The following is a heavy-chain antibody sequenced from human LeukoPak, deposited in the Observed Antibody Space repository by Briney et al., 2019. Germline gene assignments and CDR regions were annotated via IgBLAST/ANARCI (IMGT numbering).Heavy chain of an antibody. V-gene: IGHV3-9*01. D-gene: IGHD6-6*01. Sequence: PGGSLRLSCEASGFTFDDYAMHWVRQAPGKGLEWVSGISWNSGSIGYADSVKGRFTISRDNAKNSLFLQMNSLRADDTAVYYCARDISIAYFDYWGQGTLVTVSS. CDR1: GFTFDDYA. J-gene: IGHJ4*02. CDR3: ARDISIAYFDY. CDR2: ISWNSGSI.